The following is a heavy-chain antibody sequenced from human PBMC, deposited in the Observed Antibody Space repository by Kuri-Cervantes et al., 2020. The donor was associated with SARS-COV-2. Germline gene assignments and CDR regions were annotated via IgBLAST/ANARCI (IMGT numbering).Heavy chain of an antibody. V-gene: IGHV4-59*01. J-gene: IGHJ3*02. Sequence: SETLSLTCTVSGGSISSYYWSWIRQPPGKGLEWIGYIYYSGSTNYNPSLKSRVTISVDTSKNQFSLKLSSVTAADTAVYYCARDLPTVDALDIWGQGTMVTVSS. CDR1: GGSISSYY. CDR3: ARDLPTVDALDI. CDR2: IYYSGST.